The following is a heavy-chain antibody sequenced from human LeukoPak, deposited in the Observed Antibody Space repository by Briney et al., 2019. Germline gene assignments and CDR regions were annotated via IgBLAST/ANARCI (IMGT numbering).Heavy chain of an antibody. CDR2: INPSGGSA. Sequence: ASVKVCCKAYGYTFSSYYIHWVRQAPGQGLEWMGIINPSGGSASYAQKFQGRVTMTIDTSTSTVYMELSSLRSEDTAVYYCARDRGYSGYDFDYWGQGTLVTVSS. V-gene: IGHV1-46*01. CDR3: ARDRGYSGYDFDY. J-gene: IGHJ4*02. D-gene: IGHD5-12*01. CDR1: GYTFSSYY.